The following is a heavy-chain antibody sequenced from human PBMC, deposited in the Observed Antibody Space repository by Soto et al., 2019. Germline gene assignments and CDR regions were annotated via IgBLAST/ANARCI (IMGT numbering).Heavy chain of an antibody. CDR2: ISSNGGST. Sequence: GGSLRLSCAASGFTFSSYAMHWVRQAPGKGLEYVSAISSNGGSTYYANSVKGRFTISRDNSKNTLYLQMGSLRAEDMAVYYCARGGYCSGGSCANRYYYYMDVWGKGTTVTVSS. D-gene: IGHD2-15*01. CDR1: GFTFSSYA. V-gene: IGHV3-64*01. J-gene: IGHJ6*03. CDR3: ARGGYCSGGSCANRYYYYMDV.